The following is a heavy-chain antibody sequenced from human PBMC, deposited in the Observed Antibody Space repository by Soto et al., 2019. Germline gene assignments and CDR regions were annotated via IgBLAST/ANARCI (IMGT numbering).Heavy chain of an antibody. D-gene: IGHD6-13*01. J-gene: IGHJ5*02. CDR3: ARGTFYSSSWYWFDP. V-gene: IGHV4-59*01. CDR2: IYYSGST. Sequence: SETLALTCTVYGGCISSYYWRWIRQPPGKGLEWIGYIYYSGSTNYNPSLKSRVTISVDTSKNQFSLKLSSVTAADTAVYYCARGTFYSSSWYWFDPWGQGTLVTVSS. CDR1: GGCISSYY.